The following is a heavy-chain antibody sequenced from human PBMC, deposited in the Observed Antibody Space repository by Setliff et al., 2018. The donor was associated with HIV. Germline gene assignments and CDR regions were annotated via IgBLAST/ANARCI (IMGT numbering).Heavy chain of an antibody. Sequence: PSETLSLTCTVSGYSIGSGYAWGWIRQPPGKGLEWIGSIYHRGSTYYNPSLKSRVTISVDTSKNQFSLKLSSVTAAATAVYYRARDGAVAGWDYYYYGMDVWGQGTTVTVSS. CDR2: IYHRGST. V-gene: IGHV4-38-2*02. J-gene: IGHJ6*02. D-gene: IGHD6-19*01. CDR3: ARDGAVAGWDYYYYGMDV. CDR1: GYSIGSGYA.